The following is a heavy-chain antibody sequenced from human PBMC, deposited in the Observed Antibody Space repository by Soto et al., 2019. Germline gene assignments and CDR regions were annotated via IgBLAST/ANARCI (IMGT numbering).Heavy chain of an antibody. Sequence: QVQLVQSGAEVKKPGSSVKVSCEASGGTFKTYSINWVRQAPGQGVEWMGGFIPIFGTTNYAQKFRGRVTITADESTSTAYMELSSLRSDDTAVYYCATNHRAVTIDYYSYGLDVWGQGTTLTVSS. CDR3: ATNHRAVTIDYYSYGLDV. D-gene: IGHD4-17*01. CDR2: FIPIFGTT. CDR1: GGTFKTYS. V-gene: IGHV1-69*01. J-gene: IGHJ6*02.